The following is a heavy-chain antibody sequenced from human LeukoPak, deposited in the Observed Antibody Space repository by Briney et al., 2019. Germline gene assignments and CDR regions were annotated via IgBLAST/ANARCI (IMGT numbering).Heavy chain of an antibody. CDR1: GYTFTGYY. J-gene: IGHJ4*02. CDR2: INPNSGGT. Sequence: ASVKVSCTASGYTFTGYYMHWVRQAPGQGLEWMGWINPNSGGTNYAQTFQGWVTMTRDTSISTAYMELSRLRSDDTAVYYCARDRGSYYDSSGYYVPFDYWGQGTLVTVSS. D-gene: IGHD3-22*01. V-gene: IGHV1-2*04. CDR3: ARDRGSYYDSSGYYVPFDY.